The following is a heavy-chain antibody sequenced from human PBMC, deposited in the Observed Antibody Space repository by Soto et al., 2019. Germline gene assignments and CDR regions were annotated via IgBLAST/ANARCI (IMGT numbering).Heavy chain of an antibody. CDR2: IRGEAYGGTT. CDR1: GLSFGIYT. V-gene: IGHV3-49*03. Sequence: GGSLRLSCSASGLSFGIYTISWFRQAPGKGLEWVGFIRGEAYGGTTEYAASVKGRFTISRDDSKGIAYLQMNSLKTEDTAVYYCCSPKPSYATSLYYFDNWGQGTLVTVS. D-gene: IGHD2-2*01. CDR3: CSPKPSYATSLYYFDN. J-gene: IGHJ4*02.